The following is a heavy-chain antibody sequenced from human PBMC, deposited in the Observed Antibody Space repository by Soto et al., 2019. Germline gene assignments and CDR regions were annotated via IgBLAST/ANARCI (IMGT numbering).Heavy chain of an antibody. Sequence: NPSETLSLTCTVSGGSISSSSYYWGWIRHPPGKGLEWIGSIYYSGSTYYNPSLKSRVTTSVDTSKNQFSLKLSSVTAADTAVYYCARGGENIEVVPAARKAFDTWGKGTMVT. J-gene: IGHJ3*02. V-gene: IGHV4-39*01. CDR2: IYYSGST. CDR3: ARGGENIEVVPAARKAFDT. CDR1: GGSISSSSYY. D-gene: IGHD2-2*01.